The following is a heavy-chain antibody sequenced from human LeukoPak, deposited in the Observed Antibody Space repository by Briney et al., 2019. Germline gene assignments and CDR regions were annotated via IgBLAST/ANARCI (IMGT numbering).Heavy chain of an antibody. CDR1: GFTFSSYW. CDR2: IDSYGSTT. D-gene: IGHD5-24*01. V-gene: IGHV3-74*01. Sequence: GGSLRLSCAASGFTFSSYWMHWVRQAPWKGLVWVSRIDSYGSTTRYADSVKGRFTISRDNAKNTLYLQMNSLRAEDTAVYYCARDLRGSSYKAMDVWGQGTTVTVSS. CDR3: ARDLRGSSYKAMDV. J-gene: IGHJ6*02.